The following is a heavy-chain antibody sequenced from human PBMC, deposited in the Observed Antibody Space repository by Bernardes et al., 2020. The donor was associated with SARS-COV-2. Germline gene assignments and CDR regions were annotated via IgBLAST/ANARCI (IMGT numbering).Heavy chain of an antibody. J-gene: IGHJ3*01. CDR1: GFTFEDYT. CDR2: VSWDGSTT. CDR3: ASERQSLTVFGVRHVGFDF. V-gene: IGHV3-43*01. D-gene: IGHD3-3*01. Sequence: GWSLRLSCAASGFTFEDYTMHWVRQVPGKGLEWVSLVSWDGSTTNYADSVKGRFIISRDSSRNTVHLQMDSLRKEDTALYYCASERQSLTVFGVRHVGFDFWGHVTMVTLSS.